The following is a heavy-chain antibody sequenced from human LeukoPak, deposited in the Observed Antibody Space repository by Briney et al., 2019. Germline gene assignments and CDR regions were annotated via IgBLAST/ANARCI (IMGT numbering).Heavy chain of an antibody. D-gene: IGHD3-22*01. V-gene: IGHV3-21*01. CDR3: ARVDSSCYYLVGACDN. CDR1: GFTFSSYC. Sequence: GGSLRLSCVVSGFTFSSYCMKWVRQAPGKGLEWVSSISSSSSYIYYADSVKGRFTISRDNAKNSLYLQMNSLRAEDTAVYYWARVDSSCYYLVGACDNWGQGTMVTVSS. CDR2: ISSSSSYI. J-gene: IGHJ3*02.